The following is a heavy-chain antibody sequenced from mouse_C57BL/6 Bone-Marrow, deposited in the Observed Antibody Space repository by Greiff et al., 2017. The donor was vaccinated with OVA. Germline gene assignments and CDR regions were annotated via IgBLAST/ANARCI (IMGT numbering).Heavy chain of an antibody. CDR2: IYPGSGST. Sequence: VQLQQSGAELVKPGASVKMSCKASGYTFTSYWITWVKQRPGQGLEWIGDIYPGSGSTNYNEKFKSKATLTVDTSSSTAYMQLSSLTSEDYALYYCARQLRLKACYFDFWGPGTTLTVSS. D-gene: IGHD3-2*02. CDR3: ARQLRLKACYFDF. V-gene: IGHV1-55*01. J-gene: IGHJ2*01. CDR1: GYTFTSYW.